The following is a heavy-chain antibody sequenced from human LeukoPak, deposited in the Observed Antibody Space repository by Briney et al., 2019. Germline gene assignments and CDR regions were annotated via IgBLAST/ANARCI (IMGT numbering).Heavy chain of an antibody. CDR3: ARANDFWSGYYVGWFDP. J-gene: IGHJ5*02. Sequence: SETLSRTCTVSGRSISRYYWSWIRQPAGKGLELIGRIYTSGSTNYNPSLKSRVIMSVDTSKNQFSLKLCSVTAADTAVYYCARANDFWSGYYVGWFDPWGQGTLVTVSS. CDR1: GRSISRYY. D-gene: IGHD3-3*01. V-gene: IGHV4-4*07. CDR2: IYTSGST.